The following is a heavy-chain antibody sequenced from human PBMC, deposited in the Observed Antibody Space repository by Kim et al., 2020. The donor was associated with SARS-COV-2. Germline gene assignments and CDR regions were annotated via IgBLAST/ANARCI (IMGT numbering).Heavy chain of an antibody. J-gene: IGHJ4*01. CDR1: GGSISSYY. V-gene: IGHV4-59*01. D-gene: IGHD2-2*01. CDR3: ARGGDIVVVPAAMGFDY. CDR2: IYYSGST. Sequence: SETLSLTCTVSGGSISSYYWSWIRQPPGKGLEWIGYIYYSGSTNYNPSLKSRVTISVDTSKNQFSLKLSSVTAADTAVYYCARGGDIVVVPAAMGFDYWG.